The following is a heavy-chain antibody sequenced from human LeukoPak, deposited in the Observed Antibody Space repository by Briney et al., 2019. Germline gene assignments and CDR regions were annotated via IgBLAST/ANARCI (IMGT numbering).Heavy chain of an antibody. J-gene: IGHJ4*02. CDR3: ARQGVGATDC. D-gene: IGHD1-26*01. Sequence: SETLSLTCTVSGGSISSSTYYWAWIRQSPGKGLEWIGSITYSGSTYYNPSLESRVTISVDTSKNQFSLRLISVAAVDTAVYYCARQGVGATDCWGQGTLVTVSS. CDR2: ITYSGST. V-gene: IGHV4-39*01. CDR1: GGSISSSTYY.